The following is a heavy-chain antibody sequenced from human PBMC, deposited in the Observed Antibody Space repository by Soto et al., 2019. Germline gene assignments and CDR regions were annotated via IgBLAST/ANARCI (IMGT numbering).Heavy chain of an antibody. Sequence: SETLSLTCTVSGGSISSSSYYWGWIRQPPGKGLEWIGSIYYSGSTYYNPSLKSRVTISVDTSKNQFSLKLSSVTAADTAVYYCARPGYSSGWFFDYWGQGTLVPVSS. CDR3: ARPGYSSGWFFDY. CDR2: IYYSGST. CDR1: GGSISSSSYY. V-gene: IGHV4-39*01. D-gene: IGHD6-19*01. J-gene: IGHJ4*02.